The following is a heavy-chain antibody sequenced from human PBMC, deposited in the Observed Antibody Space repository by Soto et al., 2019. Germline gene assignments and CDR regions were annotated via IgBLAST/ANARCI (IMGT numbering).Heavy chain of an antibody. Sequence: ASVKVSCKASGYTFTSYDINWVRQATGQGLEWMGWMNPNSGNTGYAQKFQGRVTMTRNTSISTAYMELSSLRSEDTAVYYCARVRDYIWGSYRGENYYYYMDVWGKGTTVTVSS. D-gene: IGHD3-16*02. CDR3: ARVRDYIWGSYRGENYYYYMDV. V-gene: IGHV1-8*01. CDR1: GYTFTSYD. J-gene: IGHJ6*03. CDR2: MNPNSGNT.